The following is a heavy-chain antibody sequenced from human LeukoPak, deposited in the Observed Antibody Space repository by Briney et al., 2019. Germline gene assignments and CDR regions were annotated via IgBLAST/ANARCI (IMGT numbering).Heavy chain of an antibody. V-gene: IGHV3-30*03. CDR2: ISYDGSNK. CDR3: ARESVGDAFDI. CDR1: GFTFSSYS. J-gene: IGHJ3*02. Sequence: GGSLRLSCAASGFTFSSYSMNWVRQAPGKGLEWVAVISYDGSNKYYADSVKGRFTISRDNSKNTLYLQMNSLRAEDTAVYYCARESVGDAFDIWGQGTMVTVSS. D-gene: IGHD1-26*01.